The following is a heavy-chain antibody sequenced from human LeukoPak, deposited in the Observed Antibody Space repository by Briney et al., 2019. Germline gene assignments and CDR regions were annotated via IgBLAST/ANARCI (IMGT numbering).Heavy chain of an antibody. CDR3: ARALVLLWFGEEDYGMDV. CDR2: ISSSSSYI. V-gene: IGHV3-21*01. Sequence: GGSLRLSCAASGFTFSSYSTNWVRQAPGKGLEWVSSISSSSSYIYYADSVKGRFTTSRDNAKNSLYLQMNSLRAEDTAVYYCARALVLLWFGEEDYGMDVWGQGTTVTVSS. D-gene: IGHD3-10*01. J-gene: IGHJ6*02. CDR1: GFTFSSYS.